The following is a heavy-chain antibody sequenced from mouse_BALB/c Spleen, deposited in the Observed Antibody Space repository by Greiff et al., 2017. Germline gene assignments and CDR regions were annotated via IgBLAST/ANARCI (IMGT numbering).Heavy chain of an antibody. D-gene: IGHD2-4*01. CDR3: ARRYDYDGGAYAMDY. Sequence: EVKLMESGGDLVKPGGSLKLSCAASGFTFSSYGMSWVRQTPDKRLEWVATISSGGSYTYYPDSVKGRFTISRDNAKNTLYLQMSSLKSEDTAMYYCARRYDYDGGAYAMDYWGQGTSVTVSS. CDR2: ISSGGSYT. CDR1: GFTFSSYG. J-gene: IGHJ4*01. V-gene: IGHV5-6*02.